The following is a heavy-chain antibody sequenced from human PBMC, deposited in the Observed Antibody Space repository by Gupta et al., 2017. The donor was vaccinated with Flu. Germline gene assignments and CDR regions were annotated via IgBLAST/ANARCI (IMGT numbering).Heavy chain of an antibody. Sequence: EVQLVESGGGLVQTGGSLKLSCAATGLSFSDSTMYWVRQASGKGLEWFGRIRSKSDNYATAYAASVRGRFTISRDDSQNTAYLQMNSLNIEDTAIYYCVPFCYVGTCNSYFRHWGQGTLVAVSS. CDR3: VPFCYVGTCNSYFRH. CDR2: IRSKSDNYAT. V-gene: IGHV3-73*02. J-gene: IGHJ1*01. CDR1: GLSFSDST. D-gene: IGHD2-15*01.